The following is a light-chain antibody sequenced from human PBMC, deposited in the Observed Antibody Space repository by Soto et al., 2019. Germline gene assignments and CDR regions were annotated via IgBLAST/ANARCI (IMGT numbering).Light chain of an antibody. Sequence: QSALTQPASVSGSPGQSITISCTGTSSDVGRYNYVSWYQQHPGKAPKLMIYEVSNRPSGVSNRFSASKSGNTASLTISGLQAEDEADYYCTSYTSSTPWVFGGGTKVPVL. CDR3: TSYTSSTPWV. CDR1: SSDVGRYNY. V-gene: IGLV2-14*01. J-gene: IGLJ3*02. CDR2: EVS.